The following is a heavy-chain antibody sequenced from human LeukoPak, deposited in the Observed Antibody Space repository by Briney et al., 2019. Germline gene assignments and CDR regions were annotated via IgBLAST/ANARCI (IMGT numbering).Heavy chain of an antibody. J-gene: IGHJ3*02. Sequence: GRSLRLSCAASGFTFSSYGMHWVRQAPGKGLEWVAVIWYDGGNKYYADSVKGRFTISRDNSKNTLYLQMNSLRAEDTAVYYCARDLRDGFDAFDIWGQGTMVTVSS. CDR2: IWYDGGNK. V-gene: IGHV3-33*01. CDR1: GFTFSSYG. D-gene: IGHD5-24*01. CDR3: ARDLRDGFDAFDI.